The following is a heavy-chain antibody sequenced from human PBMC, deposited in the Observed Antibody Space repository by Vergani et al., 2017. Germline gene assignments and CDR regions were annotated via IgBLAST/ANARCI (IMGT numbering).Heavy chain of an antibody. Sequence: QVQLVQSGAEVKKPGASVKVSCKASGYTFTGYYMHWVRQAPGQGLEWMGWINPNSGGTNYAQKFQGRVTMTRDTSISTAYMELSRLRSDDTAVYYCARDPAEADPLTRXFDYWGQGTLVTVSS. V-gene: IGHV1-2*02. CDR3: ARDPAEADPLTRXFDY. CDR1: GYTFTGYY. CDR2: INPNSGGT. D-gene: IGHD3-3*01. J-gene: IGHJ4*02.